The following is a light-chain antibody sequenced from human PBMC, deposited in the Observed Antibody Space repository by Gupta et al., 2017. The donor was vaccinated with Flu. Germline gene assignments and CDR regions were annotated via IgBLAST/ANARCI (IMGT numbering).Light chain of an antibody. CDR1: SSNIGAGYD. J-gene: IGLJ3*02. CDR3: QYYDSSLSGWV. V-gene: IGLV1-40*01. CDR2: GNS. Sequence: QSVLTQPPSVSGAPGQRVTISCTGRSSNIGAGYDVHWYQQLPGTAPKLLIYGNSNRPAGVPDRFSCYTSGTSASLVITGRQAEDDDDYYCQYYDSSLSGWVFGGGTKLTVL.